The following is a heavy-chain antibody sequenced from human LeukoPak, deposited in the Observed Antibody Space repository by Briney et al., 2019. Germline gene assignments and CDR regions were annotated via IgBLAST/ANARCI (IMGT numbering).Heavy chain of an antibody. Sequence: GGSLRLSCAASAFTFRSYAMIWVRQAPGKGLEWVSGIGGSGGSTYYSDSAKGRFTISRDNSNNTLYLQMNSLRAEDTAVYYCAKGAASRGYTYVANWGQGTLVTVYS. CDR3: AKGAASRGYTYVAN. CDR1: AFTFRSYA. D-gene: IGHD5-18*01. J-gene: IGHJ4*02. CDR2: IGGSGGST. V-gene: IGHV3-23*01.